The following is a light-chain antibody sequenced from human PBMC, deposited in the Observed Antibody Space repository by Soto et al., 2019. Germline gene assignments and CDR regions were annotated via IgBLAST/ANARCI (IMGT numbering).Light chain of an antibody. CDR2: AAS. CDR1: QSLSTSY. CDR3: QQYVSSPT. V-gene: IGKV3-20*01. J-gene: IGKJ5*01. Sequence: EIVLTQSPGTLSLFPGERATLSCRASQSLSTSYLAWYRLKPGQAPRLLIYAASSRASGIPDRFSGSGSGTDFTLTISRLEPENFAVYYCQQYVSSPTFGQGTRLEMK.